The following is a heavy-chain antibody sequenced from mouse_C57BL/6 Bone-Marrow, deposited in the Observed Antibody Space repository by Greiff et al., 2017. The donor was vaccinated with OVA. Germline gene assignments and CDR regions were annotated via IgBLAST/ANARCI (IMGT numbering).Heavy chain of an antibody. J-gene: IGHJ1*03. CDR1: GFSLSTSGMG. D-gene: IGHD4-1*02. Sequence: QVTLKESGPGILQSSQTLSLTCSFSGFSLSTSGMGVSWIRQPSGKGLEWLAHIYWDDDKRYNPSLKSRLTISKDTSRNQVFLKITSVDTADTATYYCARPQLGLWYFDVWGTGTTVTVSS. CDR3: ARPQLGLWYFDV. V-gene: IGHV8-12*01. CDR2: IYWDDDK.